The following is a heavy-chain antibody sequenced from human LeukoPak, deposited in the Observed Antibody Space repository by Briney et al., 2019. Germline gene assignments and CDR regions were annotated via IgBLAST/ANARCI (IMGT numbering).Heavy chain of an antibody. J-gene: IGHJ4*02. CDR1: GGSFSGYY. D-gene: IGHD3-3*01. CDR3: ARGFFGVLDY. V-gene: IGHV4-34*01. Sequence: MASETLSLTRAVYGGSFSGYYWSWIHQPPGKGLEWIGEINHSGSTNYNPSLKSRVTISVDTSKDQFSLKLSSVTAADTAVYYCARGFFGVLDYWGQGTLVTVSS. CDR2: INHSGST.